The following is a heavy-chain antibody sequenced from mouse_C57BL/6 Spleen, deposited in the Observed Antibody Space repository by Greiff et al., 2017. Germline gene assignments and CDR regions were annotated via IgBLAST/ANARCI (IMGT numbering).Heavy chain of an antibody. CDR3: ARDYGSSYGEAY. CDR1: GYAFTNYL. CDR2: INPGSGGP. Sequence: VQLKEPGAELVRPGTSVKVSSKASGYAFTNYLIEWVKQRPGQGLEWIGVINPGSGGPNYNEKFKGKATLPADKSSSTAYMQLSSLTSEGSAVYFCARDYGSSYGEAYWGQGTLVTVSA. D-gene: IGHD1-1*01. V-gene: IGHV1-54*01. J-gene: IGHJ3*01.